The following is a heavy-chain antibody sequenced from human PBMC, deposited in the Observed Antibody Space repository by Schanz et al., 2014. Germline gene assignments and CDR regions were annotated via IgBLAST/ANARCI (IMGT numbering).Heavy chain of an antibody. V-gene: IGHV4-59*01. J-gene: IGHJ6*03. CDR1: GGSISSYY. D-gene: IGHD2-2*01. CDR2: ITYSGGT. CDR3: ARVHSTSVGRGSHDYMDV. Sequence: QVQLQESGPGLVRPSETLSLTCTVSGGSISSYYWSWIRQSPGKGPEWIGYITYSGGTNHNASLKSRVTIPVDTDKNQFSLKMTSGTAAATAIYYGARVHSTSVGRGSHDYMDVWGKGTTVTVSS.